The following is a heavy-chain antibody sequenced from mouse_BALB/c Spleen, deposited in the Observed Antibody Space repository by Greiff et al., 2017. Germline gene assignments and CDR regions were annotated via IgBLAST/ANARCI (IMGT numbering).Heavy chain of an antibody. J-gene: IGHJ2*01. CDR2: ISYSGST. Sequence: EVKLMESGPGLVKPSQSLSLTCTVTGYSITSDYAWNWIRQFPGNKLEWMGYISYSGSTSYNPSLKSRISITRDTSKNQFFLQLNSVTTEDTATYYCARLGDGNYYFDYWGQGTTLTVSS. CDR1: GYSITSDYA. V-gene: IGHV3-2*02. D-gene: IGHD2-1*01. CDR3: ARLGDGNYYFDY.